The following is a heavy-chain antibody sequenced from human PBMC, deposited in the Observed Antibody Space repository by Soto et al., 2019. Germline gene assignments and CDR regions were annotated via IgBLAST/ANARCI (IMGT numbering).Heavy chain of an antibody. J-gene: IGHJ4*02. CDR1: VGTFKNNG. Sequence: QVHLVQSGAEVKKAGSSVKVSCKAPVGTFKNNGISWVRQAPGQGLEWMGGIIHVFGTTNYAQTFQGRLTITADDFTSTVYMELSRLRYEDTAVYYCARENGVAVATIIYYFDYWGPGTLVTVSS. CDR2: IIHVFGTT. CDR3: ARENGVAVATIIYYFDY. D-gene: IGHD5-12*01. V-gene: IGHV1-69*01.